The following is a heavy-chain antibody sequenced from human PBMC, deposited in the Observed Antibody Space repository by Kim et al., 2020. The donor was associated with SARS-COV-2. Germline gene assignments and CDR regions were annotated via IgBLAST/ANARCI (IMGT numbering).Heavy chain of an antibody. CDR3: ARDRTIFGVGLYDY. V-gene: IGHV4-4*02. Sequence: TPSLKSRDTISVDKSKNQFSLKLSSVTAADTAVYYCARDRTIFGVGLYDYWGQGTLVTVSS. J-gene: IGHJ4*02. D-gene: IGHD3-3*01.